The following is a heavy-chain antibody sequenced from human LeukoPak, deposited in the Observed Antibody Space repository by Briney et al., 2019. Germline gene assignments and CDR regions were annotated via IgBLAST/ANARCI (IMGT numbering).Heavy chain of an antibody. Sequence: SETLSLTCAVYGGSFSGYYWSWIRQPPRKGLEWIGEINHSGGTNYNPSLKSRVTISVDTSKNQFSLKLSSVTAADTAVYYCARVAGYCSGGSCRTRFDPWGQGTLVTVSS. J-gene: IGHJ5*02. CDR2: INHSGGT. CDR3: ARVAGYCSGGSCRTRFDP. V-gene: IGHV4-34*01. CDR1: GGSFSGYY. D-gene: IGHD2-15*01.